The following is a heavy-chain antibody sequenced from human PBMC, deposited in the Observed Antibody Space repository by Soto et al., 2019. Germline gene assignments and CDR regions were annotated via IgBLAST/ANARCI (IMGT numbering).Heavy chain of an antibody. V-gene: IGHV3-74*01. J-gene: IGHJ6*02. D-gene: IGHD6-13*01. Sequence: GGSLRLSCAASGFTFSSYWMHWVRQAPGKGLVWVSRINSDGSSTSYADSVKGRFTISRDNAKNTLYLQMNSLRAEDTAVYYCARDPSSPAAYYYYGMDVWAQGTTVTVSS. CDR1: GFTFSSYW. CDR2: INSDGSST. CDR3: ARDPSSPAAYYYYGMDV.